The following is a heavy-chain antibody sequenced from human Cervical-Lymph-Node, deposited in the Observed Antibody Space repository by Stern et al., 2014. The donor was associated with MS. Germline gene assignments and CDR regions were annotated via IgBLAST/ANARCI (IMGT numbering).Heavy chain of an antibody. CDR2: VNSDGSLP. CDR3: VRGCGGSY. D-gene: IGHD2-21*01. CDR1: GLTFSSYR. J-gene: IGHJ4*02. Sequence: VQLVESGGGLIQPGGSMRLPCAPSGLTFSSYRMYWVRQSPEQGLLWVSTVNSDGSLPNYAESGRGPFHISRGKANTMPYTQTSGLRSEDTAVYYCVRGCGGSYWGQGALVAVSS. V-gene: IGHV3-74*02.